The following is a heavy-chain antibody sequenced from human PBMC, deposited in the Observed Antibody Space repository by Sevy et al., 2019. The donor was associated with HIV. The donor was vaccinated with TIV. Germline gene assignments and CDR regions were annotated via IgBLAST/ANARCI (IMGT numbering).Heavy chain of an antibody. D-gene: IGHD6-13*01. CDR2: ISSSSSTI. V-gene: IGHV3-48*01. CDR3: ARDGYSSSWGTYYYYGMDV. Sequence: GGSLRLSCAASGFTFSSYSMNWVRQAPGKGLEWVSYISSSSSTIYYADSMKGRFTISRDNAKNSLYLQMNSLRAEDTAVYYCARDGYSSSWGTYYYYGMDVWGQGTTVTVSS. CDR1: GFTFSSYS. J-gene: IGHJ6*02.